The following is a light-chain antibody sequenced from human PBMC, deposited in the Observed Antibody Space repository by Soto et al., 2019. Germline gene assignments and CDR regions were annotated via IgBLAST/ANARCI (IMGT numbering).Light chain of an antibody. CDR3: QQYNSYPWT. CDR2: DAS. Sequence: DIQMTQSPSTLSGSVGDRVTITCRASQSISSWLAWYQQKPGKAPKLLIYDASSLESGVQSRFSGSGSGTEFTLTITSLQPDDFATYYCQQYNSYPWTVGQGTKVDIK. V-gene: IGKV1-5*01. J-gene: IGKJ1*01. CDR1: QSISSW.